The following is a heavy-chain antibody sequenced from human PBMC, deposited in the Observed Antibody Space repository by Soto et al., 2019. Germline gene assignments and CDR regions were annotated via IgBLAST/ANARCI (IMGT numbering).Heavy chain of an antibody. CDR1: GFTVSINY. Sequence: GGSLRLSCAASGFTVSINYMNWVRQAPGKGLEWVSVIYSGGSTYYADSVKGRFTISRDNSKNTLYLQMNSLRAEDTAVYYCARDSSGYYAFDIWGQGTKVTVSS. CDR2: IYSGGST. J-gene: IGHJ3*02. CDR3: ARDSSGYYAFDI. V-gene: IGHV3-53*01. D-gene: IGHD3-22*01.